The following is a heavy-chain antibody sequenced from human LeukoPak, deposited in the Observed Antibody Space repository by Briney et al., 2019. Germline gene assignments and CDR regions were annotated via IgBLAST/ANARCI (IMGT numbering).Heavy chain of an antibody. J-gene: IGHJ5*02. CDR2: IYYSGST. V-gene: IGHV4-59*01. Sequence: PSETLSLTCTVSGGSISSYYWSWIRQLPGKGLEWIGYIYYSGSTNYNPSLKSRVTISVDTSKNQFSLKLSSVTAADTAVYYCARGNIVAPDWFDPWGQGTLVTVSS. CDR1: GGSISSYY. CDR3: ARGNIVAPDWFDP. D-gene: IGHD2-15*01.